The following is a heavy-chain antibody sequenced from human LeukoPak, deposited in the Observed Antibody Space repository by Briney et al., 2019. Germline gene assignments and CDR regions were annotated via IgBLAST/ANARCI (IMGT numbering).Heavy chain of an antibody. J-gene: IGHJ5*02. CDR1: GLTVSGNY. V-gene: IGHV3-53*01. D-gene: IGHD3-10*01. CDR2: IYTSGGT. CDR3: AASGSHYWFDP. Sequence: AGSLRLSCAASGLTVSGNYMSWVRQAPAKGLEWVSVIYTSGGTSYADSVKGRLTISRDNSKNTLYLQMNTLRAEDTAVYFWAASGSHYWFDPGGEGSLVTVSS.